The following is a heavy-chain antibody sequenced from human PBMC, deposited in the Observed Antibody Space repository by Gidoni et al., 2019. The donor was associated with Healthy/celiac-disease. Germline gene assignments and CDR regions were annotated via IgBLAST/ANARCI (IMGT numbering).Heavy chain of an antibody. V-gene: IGHV1-8*01. CDR3: ARGRDHYYDSSGLSILDY. Sequence: QVQLVQSGAEVKKPGASVKVSCKASGYTFTSYDINWVRQATGQGLEWMGWMNPNSGNTGYAQKFQGRCTMTRNNSISTAYMELSSLRYEETAVYYCARGRDHYYDSSGLSILDYWGQGTLVTVSS. CDR1: GYTFTSYD. CDR2: MNPNSGNT. D-gene: IGHD3-22*01. J-gene: IGHJ4*02.